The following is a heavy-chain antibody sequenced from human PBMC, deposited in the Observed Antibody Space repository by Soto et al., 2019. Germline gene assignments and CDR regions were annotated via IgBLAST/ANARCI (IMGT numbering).Heavy chain of an antibody. D-gene: IGHD2-2*02. CDR3: ARAGCSSSSCFTGWFDP. CDR2: IYDSGSV. J-gene: IGHJ5*02. V-gene: IGHV4-59*01. Sequence: SETLSLTCFVSGDSMRSYYWSWIRQPPGKGLELIGYIYDSGSVSHQPSLRNRVTLSVDTAKNQFSLKLTSVTAADTAVYYCARAGCSSSSCFTGWFDPWGQGXLVTVSS. CDR1: GDSMRSYY.